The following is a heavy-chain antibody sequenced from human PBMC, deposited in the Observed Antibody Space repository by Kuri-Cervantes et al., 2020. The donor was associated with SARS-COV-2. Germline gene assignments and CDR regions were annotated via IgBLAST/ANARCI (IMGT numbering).Heavy chain of an antibody. Sequence: ESLKISCTVSGGSITNYHWTWIRQPPGKGLEWIGEINHSGSTNYNPSLKSRVTISVDTSKNQFSLKLSSVTAADTAVYYCAREVYYYDSSGFRVAYYFDYWGQGTLVTVSS. CDR1: GGSITNYH. V-gene: IGHV4-59*01. CDR2: INHSGST. J-gene: IGHJ4*02. CDR3: AREVYYYDSSGFRVAYYFDY. D-gene: IGHD3-22*01.